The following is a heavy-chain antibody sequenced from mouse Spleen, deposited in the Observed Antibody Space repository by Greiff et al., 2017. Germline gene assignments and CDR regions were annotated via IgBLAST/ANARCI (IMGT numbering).Heavy chain of an antibody. CDR3: TPYDGYYAMDY. J-gene: IGHJ4*01. Sequence: EVQRVESVAELVRPGASVKLSCTASGFNIKNTYMHWVKQRPEQGLEWIGRIDPANGNTKYAPKFQGKATITADTSSNTAYLQLRSLTSEDSAVYYCTPYDGYYAMDYWGQGTSVTVSS. V-gene: IGHV14-3*01. CDR1: GFNIKNTY. CDR2: IDPANGNT. D-gene: IGHD2-3*01.